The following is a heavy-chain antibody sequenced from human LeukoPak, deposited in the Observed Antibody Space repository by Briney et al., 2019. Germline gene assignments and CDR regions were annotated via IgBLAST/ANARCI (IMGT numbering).Heavy chain of an antibody. CDR3: ARGSNWFVYYYGMDV. D-gene: IGHD4-4*01. CDR1: GGSISSSSYY. CDR2: IYYSGSA. J-gene: IGHJ6*02. Sequence: SETLSLTCTVSGGSISSSSYYWGWIRQPPGKGLEWIGSIYYSGSAYYNPSLKSRVTISVDTSKNQFSLKLSSVTAADTAVYYCARGSNWFVYYYGMDVWGQGTTVTVSS. V-gene: IGHV4-39*07.